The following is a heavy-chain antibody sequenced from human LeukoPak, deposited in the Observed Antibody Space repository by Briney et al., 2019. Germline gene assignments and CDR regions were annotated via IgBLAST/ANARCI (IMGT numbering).Heavy chain of an antibody. J-gene: IGHJ6*04. CDR2: ISSSGSTI. CDR3: AELGITMIGGV. CDR1: GFTFSSYE. D-gene: IGHD3-10*02. V-gene: IGHV3-48*03. Sequence: GGSLRLSCAASGFTFSSYEMNWVRQAPGKGLEWVSYISSSGSTIYYADSVKGRFTTSRENAKNSLYLQMNSLRAEDTAVYYCAELGITMIGGVWSKGTTVTISS.